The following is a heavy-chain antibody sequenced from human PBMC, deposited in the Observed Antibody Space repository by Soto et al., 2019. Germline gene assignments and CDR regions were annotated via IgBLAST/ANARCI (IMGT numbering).Heavy chain of an antibody. D-gene: IGHD3-3*01. J-gene: IGHJ4*02. Sequence: GGSLRLSCAASGFTFSSYAMSWVRQAPGKGLEWVSAISGSGGSTYYADSVKGRFTISRDNSKNTLYLQMNSLRAEDTAVYYCAKSKERITIFGVVTPFAYWGQGTLVTVSS. V-gene: IGHV3-23*01. CDR2: ISGSGGST. CDR1: GFTFSSYA. CDR3: AKSKERITIFGVVTPFAY.